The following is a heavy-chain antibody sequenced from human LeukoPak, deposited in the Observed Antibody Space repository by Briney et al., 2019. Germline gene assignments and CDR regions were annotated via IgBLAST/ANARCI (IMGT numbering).Heavy chain of an antibody. CDR1: VVSMSGRGD. CDR3: ATGYGSGWFDA. CDR2: IDYSGKT. D-gene: IGHD3-9*01. J-gene: IGHJ5*02. V-gene: IGHV4-31*03. Sequence: SETETFQCSVSVVSMSGRGDWGWIRQNPGNGLGWIGYIDYSGKTYYKPSLRSRVIISADTSQNQFTLNVTSVTAADTAVYYCATGYGSGWFDAWGQGAVVTVSS.